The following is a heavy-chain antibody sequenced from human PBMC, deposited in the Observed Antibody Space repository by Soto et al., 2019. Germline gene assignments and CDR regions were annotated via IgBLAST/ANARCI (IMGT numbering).Heavy chain of an antibody. J-gene: IGHJ4*02. CDR3: ARESGSRPNVFDY. V-gene: IGHV1-3*01. CDR2: INAGNGNT. D-gene: IGHD1-26*01. Sequence: GASVKVSCKSSGYTFTSYIMHWVRQAPGQRLEWMGWINAGNGNTKFSQKFQGRVTLTRDTSASTAYMELSSLRSEDTAVYYCARESGSRPNVFDYWGQGTLVTVSS. CDR1: GYTFTSYI.